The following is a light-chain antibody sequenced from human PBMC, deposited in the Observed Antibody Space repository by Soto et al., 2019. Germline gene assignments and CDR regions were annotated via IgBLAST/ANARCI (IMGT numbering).Light chain of an antibody. CDR3: QQYHNWPPIT. J-gene: IGKJ5*01. CDR1: QSVSTK. V-gene: IGKV3-15*01. CDR2: DAS. Sequence: ILMTHSPATLSVSPGETATLSFRASQSVSTKLAWYQQKPGQAPRLLINDASTRATGVPARFSGWGSGTEFTLTISSLQSEDFAVYYCQQYHNWPPITFGQGTRLEIK.